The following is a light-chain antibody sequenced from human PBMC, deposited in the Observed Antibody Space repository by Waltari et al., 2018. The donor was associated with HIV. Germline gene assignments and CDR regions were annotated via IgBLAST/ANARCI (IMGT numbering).Light chain of an antibody. CDR2: DNF. J-gene: IGLJ3*02. CDR1: RSNIGAGYA. CDR3: QSYDSGRRV. Sequence: QSVLTQPPSVSGAPGQRVTISCPGSRSNIGAGYAVHWYQQLPGTAPKLVIYDNFNRTSGVPDRFSGSKSGTSASLAITGLQAEDEADYYCQSYDSGRRVFGGGTKLAVL. V-gene: IGLV1-40*01.